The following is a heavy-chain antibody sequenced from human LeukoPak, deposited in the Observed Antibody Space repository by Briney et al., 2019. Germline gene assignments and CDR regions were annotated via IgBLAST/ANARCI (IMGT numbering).Heavy chain of an antibody. CDR3: ARELGTMIVVVITQVGCFDP. CDR1: GGTFSSYA. CDR2: IIPIFGTA. Sequence: SVKVSCKASGGTFSSYAISWVRQAPGQGLEWMGRIIPIFGTANYAQKFQGRVTITTDESTSTAYMELSSLRSEDTAVYYCARELGTMIVVVITQVGCFDPWGQGTLVTVSS. V-gene: IGHV1-69*05. J-gene: IGHJ5*02. D-gene: IGHD3-22*01.